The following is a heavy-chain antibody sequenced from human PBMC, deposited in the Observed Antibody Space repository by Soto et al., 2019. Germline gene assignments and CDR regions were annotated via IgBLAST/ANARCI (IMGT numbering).Heavy chain of an antibody. CDR3: ATVSFTAYYYYGMDV. CDR1: GSTLTELS. J-gene: IGHJ6*02. CDR2: FDPEDGET. Sequence: ASVKVSCKVSGSTLTELSMNWLRQAPGKGLEWMGGFDPEDGETIYAQKFQGRVTMTEDTATDTAYMELSSLRSEDTAVYYGATVSFTAYYYYGMDVWGQGTTVTVSS. V-gene: IGHV1-24*01.